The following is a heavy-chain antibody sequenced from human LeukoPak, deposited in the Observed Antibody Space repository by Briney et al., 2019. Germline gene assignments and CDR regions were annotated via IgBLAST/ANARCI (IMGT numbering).Heavy chain of an antibody. V-gene: IGHV3-9*01. Sequence: GGSLRLSCAASGFTFDDYAMHWVRQAPGKGLEWVSGISWNSGSIGYADSVKGRFTISRDNAKNSLYLQMNSLRAEDTAVYFCARGVHYGSDYWGQGTLVTVSS. J-gene: IGHJ4*02. CDR1: GFTFDDYA. CDR2: ISWNSGSI. CDR3: ARGVHYGSDY. D-gene: IGHD4-17*01.